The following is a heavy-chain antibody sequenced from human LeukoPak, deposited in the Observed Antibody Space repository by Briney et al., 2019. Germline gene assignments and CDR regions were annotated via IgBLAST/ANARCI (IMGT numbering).Heavy chain of an antibody. Sequence: GGSLRLSCAASGFTFDDYGMSWVRQAPGKGLEWVSVIYSGGSTYYADSVKGRFTISRDNSKNTLYLQMNSLRAEDTAVYYCARDQGPNSSGYYEDYWGQGTLVTVSS. V-gene: IGHV3-53*01. CDR3: ARDQGPNSSGYYEDY. CDR1: GFTFDDYG. D-gene: IGHD3-22*01. J-gene: IGHJ4*02. CDR2: IYSGGST.